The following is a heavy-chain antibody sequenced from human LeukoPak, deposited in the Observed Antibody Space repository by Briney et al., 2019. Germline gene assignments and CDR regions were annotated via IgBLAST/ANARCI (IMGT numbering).Heavy chain of an antibody. CDR2: IKSKADDGTA. J-gene: IGHJ4*02. Sequence: GGSLRLSCAASGFTFSNAWMTWVRQAPGKGLEWVGRIKSKADDGTADYAAPVKGRFILSRDDSKDTLYLQMNSLKIEDTAVYYCPSIPGELLARDCWGQGTLATVSS. CDR1: GFTFSNAW. V-gene: IGHV3-15*01. CDR3: PSIPGELLARDC. D-gene: IGHD1-7*01.